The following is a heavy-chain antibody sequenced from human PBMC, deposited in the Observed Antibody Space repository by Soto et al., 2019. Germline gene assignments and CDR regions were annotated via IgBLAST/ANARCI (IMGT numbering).Heavy chain of an antibody. CDR1: GFTFSACG. J-gene: IGHJ6*02. Sequence: GGSLRLSCAASGFTFSACGMHWVRQAPGKGLEWVAVISYDGSNKNYEDVVKGRFSISRDNAKNTVYLQMNSLRAEDTAVYYCAKDVYGVPGPDYYAMDVWGQGTTVTVSS. CDR2: ISYDGSNK. D-gene: IGHD4-17*01. V-gene: IGHV3-30*18. CDR3: AKDVYGVPGPDYYAMDV.